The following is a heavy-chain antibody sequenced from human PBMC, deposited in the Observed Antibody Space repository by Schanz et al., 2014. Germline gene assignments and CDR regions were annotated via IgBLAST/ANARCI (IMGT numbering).Heavy chain of an antibody. CDR1: GFTFSAYG. CDR3: AKDSRGSSFDMDV. D-gene: IGHD1-26*01. CDR2: IWYDGNNK. Sequence: VQLVESGGGVVQPGRSLRLSCAASGFTFSAYGMHWVRQAPGKGLEWVAVIWYDGNNKYYADSVKGRFTISRDNSKNTLYLQMNSLRTEDTALYYCAKDSRGSSFDMDVWGQGTTVTVSS. J-gene: IGHJ6*02. V-gene: IGHV3-33*06.